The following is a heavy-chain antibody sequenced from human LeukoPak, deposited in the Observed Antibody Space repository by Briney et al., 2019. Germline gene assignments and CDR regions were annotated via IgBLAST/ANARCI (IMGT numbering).Heavy chain of an antibody. CDR3: ARGRGSGHKENWFDP. J-gene: IGHJ5*02. CDR2: MNPNSGNT. D-gene: IGHD6-19*01. V-gene: IGHV1-8*01. CDR1: GYTFTTYD. Sequence: ASVKVSCKASGYTFTTYDINWVRRATGHRLEWLGWMNPNSGNTGYTEKFQGRVTMTRNTSISTAYMELSSLRSEDTAVYYCARGRGSGHKENWFDPWGQGTLVTVSS.